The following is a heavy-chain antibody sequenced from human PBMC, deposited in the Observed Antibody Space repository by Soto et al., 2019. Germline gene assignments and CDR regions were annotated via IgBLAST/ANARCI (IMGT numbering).Heavy chain of an antibody. CDR2: IKSKTDGGTT. V-gene: IGHV3-15*01. D-gene: IGHD2-2*01. CDR3: TTDLPPIVVVPAAFVYGMDV. J-gene: IGHJ6*02. CDR1: VFTFSNAW. Sequence: WWSLRLSCSASVFTFSNAWMSWFRQAPGKGLEWVGRIKSKTDGGTTDYAAPVKGRFTISRDDSKNTLYLQMNSLKTEDTAVYYCTTDLPPIVVVPAAFVYGMDVWGQGTTVTVSS.